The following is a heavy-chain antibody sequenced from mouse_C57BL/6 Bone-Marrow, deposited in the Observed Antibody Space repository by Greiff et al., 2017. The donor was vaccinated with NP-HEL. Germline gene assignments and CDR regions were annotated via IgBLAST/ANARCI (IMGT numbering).Heavy chain of an antibody. CDR2: IDPENGDT. J-gene: IGHJ4*01. V-gene: IGHV14-4*01. Sequence: VQLKQSGAELVRPGASVKLSCTASGFNIKDDYMHWVKQRPEQGLEWIGWIDPENGDTEYASKFQGKATITADTSSNTAYLQLSSLTSEDTAVYYCIFITTVVATDYYAMDYWGQGTSVTVSS. D-gene: IGHD1-1*01. CDR1: GFNIKDDY. CDR3: IFITTVVATDYYAMDY.